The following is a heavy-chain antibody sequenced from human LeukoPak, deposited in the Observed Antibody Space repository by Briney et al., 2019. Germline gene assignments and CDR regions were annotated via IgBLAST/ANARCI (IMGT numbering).Heavy chain of an antibody. CDR1: GFNFSDHY. D-gene: IGHD1-26*01. CDR3: ARVSGSYSDQ. CDR2: TRTKANSYTT. Sequence: PGWSLRLSCAASGFNFSDHYMDWVRQAPGKGLEWVGRTRTKANSYTTEYAASVKDRFTISRDDSKNSLYLQMYSLKAEDTAVYYCARVSGSYSDQWGQGTQVTVS. V-gene: IGHV3-72*01. J-gene: IGHJ5*02.